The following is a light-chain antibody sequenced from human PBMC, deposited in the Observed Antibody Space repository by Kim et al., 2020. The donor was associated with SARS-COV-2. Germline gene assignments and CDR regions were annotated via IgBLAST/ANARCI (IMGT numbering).Light chain of an antibody. J-gene: IGLJ1*01. CDR1: SLRSYY. CDR3: NSRESSGNHYV. V-gene: IGLV3-19*01. CDR2: GKN. Sequence: LGQTVRITCQGDSLRSYYASWYQQKPGQAPVLVIYGKNNRPSGIPDRFSGSSSGNTASLTITGAQAEDEADYYCNSRESSGNHYVFGTGTKVTVL.